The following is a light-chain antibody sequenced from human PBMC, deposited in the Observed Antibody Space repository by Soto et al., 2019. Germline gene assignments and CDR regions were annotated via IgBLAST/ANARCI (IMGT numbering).Light chain of an antibody. J-gene: IGKJ1*01. V-gene: IGKV3-11*01. CDR2: DAS. Sequence: EIVLTPSPGTLSLSPGESATLSCRASQSVYNYLAWYHQKPGQAPRLLISDASARATGLPARFSGSGSGTDFTLTISGLEPEDSAIYYCQRRANWPGTFGQGTKGEIK. CDR3: QRRANWPGT. CDR1: QSVYNY.